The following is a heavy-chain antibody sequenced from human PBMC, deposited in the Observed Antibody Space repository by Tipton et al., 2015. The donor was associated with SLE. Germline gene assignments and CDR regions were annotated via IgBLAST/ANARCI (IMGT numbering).Heavy chain of an antibody. CDR2: IYSAGTTT. V-gene: IGHV3-23*03. D-gene: IGHD3-3*01. J-gene: IGHJ4*02. CDR3: AKLGLGVVIDY. Sequence: GSLTLSCAASGFAFSSYAMSWVRQAPGKGLEWVSFIYSAGTTTYYADSVKGRFTISRDNSKNTLYLQMNSLRDEDTAVYYCAKLGLGVVIDYWGQGTLVTVSS. CDR1: GFAFSSYA.